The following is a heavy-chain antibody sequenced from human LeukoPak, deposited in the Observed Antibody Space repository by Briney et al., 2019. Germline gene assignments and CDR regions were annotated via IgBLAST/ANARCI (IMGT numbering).Heavy chain of an antibody. J-gene: IGHJ6*03. CDR3: ARSEQFPYYMDV. CDR2: IYPNSGGT. V-gene: IGHV1-2*02. Sequence: ASVNVSCKASAYTFTGYYMHWVRQAPGQGLEWMGWIYPNSGGTNYAQKFQGRVTMTRDTSISTAYMSRLRSDDTAVYYCARSEQFPYYMDVWGKGTTVTVSS. CDR1: AYTFTGYY. D-gene: IGHD6-19*01.